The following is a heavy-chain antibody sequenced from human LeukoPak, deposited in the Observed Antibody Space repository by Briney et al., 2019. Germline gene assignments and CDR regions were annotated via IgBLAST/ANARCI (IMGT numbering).Heavy chain of an antibody. D-gene: IGHD6-13*01. J-gene: IGHJ3*02. CDR1: GFTFSSYS. CDR3: ARDDGGWAGGYIVI. V-gene: IGHV3-21*01. CDR2: ISSSSSYI. Sequence: GGSLRLSCAASGFTFSSYSMNWVRQAPGKGLGWVSSISSSSSYIYYADSVKGRFTISRDNAKNSLYLQMNSLRAEDTAVYYCARDDGGWAGGYIVIWGQGTMVTVSS.